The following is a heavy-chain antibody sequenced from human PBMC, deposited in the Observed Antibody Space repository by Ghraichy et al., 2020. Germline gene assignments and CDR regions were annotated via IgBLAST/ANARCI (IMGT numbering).Heavy chain of an antibody. CDR1: GYTFTSYD. CDR3: ARGMVRGVAATLTDLGY. V-gene: IGHV1-8*01. Sequence: ASVKVSCKASGYTFTSYDINWVRQATGQGLEWMGWMNPNSGNTGYAQKFQGRVTMTRNTSISTAYMELSSLRSEDTAVYYCARGMVRGVAATLTDLGYWGQGTLVTVSS. D-gene: IGHD3-10*01. CDR2: MNPNSGNT. J-gene: IGHJ4*02.